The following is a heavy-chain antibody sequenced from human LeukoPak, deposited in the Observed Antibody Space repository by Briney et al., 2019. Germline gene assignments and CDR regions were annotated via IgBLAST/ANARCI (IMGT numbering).Heavy chain of an antibody. V-gene: IGHV3-23*01. D-gene: IGHD3-16*02. CDR1: GTTISNYG. CDR3: AKRGVVVRVFLVGFHKEAYYFDS. Sequence: GGSLRLSCGVSGTTISNYGMSWVRQAPGKGLEWVAGLSGSAGGTNYADSVKGRFTISRDNSKNTLFLQMDRLRAEDTAVYFCAKRGVVVRVFLVGFHKEAYYFDSWGQGAQVTVSS. CDR2: LSGSAGGT. J-gene: IGHJ4*02.